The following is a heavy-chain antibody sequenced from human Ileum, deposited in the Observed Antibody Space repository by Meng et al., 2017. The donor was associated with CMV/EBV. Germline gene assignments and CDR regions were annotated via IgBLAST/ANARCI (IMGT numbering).Heavy chain of an antibody. CDR1: GFTVSSNY. V-gene: IGHV3-53*01. CDR2: IYSDGTT. D-gene: IGHD6-13*01. J-gene: IGHJ4*02. CDR3: AYSSSWAHFDY. Sequence: GGSLRLSCVASGFTVSSNYMSWVRQAPGKGLEWVSIIYSDGTTYYADSVKGRFTISRDKSKNTLDLQMNSLRAEDMAVYYCAYSSSWAHFDYWGQGTLVTVSS.